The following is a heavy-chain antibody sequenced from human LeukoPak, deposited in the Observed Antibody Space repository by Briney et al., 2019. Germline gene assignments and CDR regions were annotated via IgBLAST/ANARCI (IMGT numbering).Heavy chain of an antibody. CDR2: ISSASTII. Sequence: GGSLRLSCAASGFTFTDYSMNWVRQAPGKGLEWVSYISSASTIIYYADSVKGRFTISRDNAKNSLCLQMNSLRAEDTAVFYCASGGMYCNSTTCRIYHNDYWGQGTLVTVSS. V-gene: IGHV3-48*01. D-gene: IGHD2/OR15-2a*01. CDR3: ASGGMYCNSTTCRIYHNDY. CDR1: GFTFTDYS. J-gene: IGHJ4*02.